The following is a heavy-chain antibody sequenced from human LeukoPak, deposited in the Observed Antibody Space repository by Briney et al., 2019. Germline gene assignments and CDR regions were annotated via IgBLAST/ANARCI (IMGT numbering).Heavy chain of an antibody. J-gene: IGHJ4*02. D-gene: IGHD5/OR15-5a*01. CDR3: ASLRAVSTTDRDF. CDR1: GDSMTSRNYY. Sequence: SETLSLTCAVSGDSMTSRNYYWGWIRQPRGKGLEFIGLIYNTGTSYYNPSLESRVSISADTSRSQFSLSLSSVTAADSAVFYCASLRAVSTTDRDFWGQGTLVTVSS. CDR2: IYNTGTS. V-gene: IGHV4-39*07.